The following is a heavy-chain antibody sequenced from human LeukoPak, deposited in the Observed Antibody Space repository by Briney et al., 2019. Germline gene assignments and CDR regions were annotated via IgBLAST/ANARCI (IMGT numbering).Heavy chain of an antibody. V-gene: IGHV4-4*09. CDR1: GGSISSYY. J-gene: IGHJ4*02. Sequence: SETLSLTCTVSGGSISSYYWSWIRQPPGKGLEWIGYIYTSGSTNYNPSLKSRVTISVDASKNQFSLKLSSVTAADTAVYYCARLAPYSSGWYGRGPFDYWGQGTLVTVSS. CDR2: IYTSGST. CDR3: ARLAPYSSGWYGRGPFDY. D-gene: IGHD6-19*01.